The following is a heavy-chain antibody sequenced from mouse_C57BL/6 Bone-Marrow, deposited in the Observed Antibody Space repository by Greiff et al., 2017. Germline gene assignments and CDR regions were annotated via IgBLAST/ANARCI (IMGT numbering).Heavy chain of an antibody. CDR1: GYTFTSYW. CDR3: AREGGYYFDY. V-gene: IGHV1-64*01. J-gene: IGHJ2*01. Sequence: QVHVKQPGAELVKPGASVKLSCKASGYTFTSYWMHWVKQRPGQGLEWIGMIHPNSGSTNYNEKFKSKATLTVDKSSSTAYMQLSSLTSEDSAVYYCAREGGYYFDYWGQGTTLTVSS. CDR2: IHPNSGST.